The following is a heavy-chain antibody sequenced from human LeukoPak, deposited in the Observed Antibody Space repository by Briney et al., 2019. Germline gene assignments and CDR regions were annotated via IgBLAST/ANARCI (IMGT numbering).Heavy chain of an antibody. CDR3: ARLEGGVIVDY. V-gene: IGHV5-10-1*01. Sequence: GESLKISCKGSGYSFTSYWITWVRQMPGKGLEWMGRIDPSESYTNYSPSFQGHVTISADKSITTAYLQWSGLKASDTAMYYCARLEGGVIVDYWGQGTLVTVSS. CDR2: IDPSESYT. J-gene: IGHJ4*02. CDR1: GYSFTSYW. D-gene: IGHD3-16*02.